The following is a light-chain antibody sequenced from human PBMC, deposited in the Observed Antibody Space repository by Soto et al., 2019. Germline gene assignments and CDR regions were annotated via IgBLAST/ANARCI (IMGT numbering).Light chain of an antibody. CDR2: DAS. CDR1: QSFSGG. Sequence: DIQMTQSPSTLSASVGDRVTITCRASQSFSGGLAWYQQKAGKAPELLIYDASTLVSGVPSRFSGSGYGTEFTLTISSLQPEDFVIYYCQQYNGYPLNFGGGTKVEIK. V-gene: IGKV1-5*01. J-gene: IGKJ4*01. CDR3: QQYNGYPLN.